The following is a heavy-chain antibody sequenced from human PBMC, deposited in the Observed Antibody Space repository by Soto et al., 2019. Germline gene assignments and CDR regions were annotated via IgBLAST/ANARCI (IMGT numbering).Heavy chain of an antibody. CDR2: TFYRSKWYN. CDR3: AKEGGKHYYYDAMDV. Sequence: QVQLQQSGPVLVKPSQTLSLTCAISGDSVSSNSAAWSWIRQSPSRGLEWLGRTFYRSKWYNDYAVSVKGRITINPETSKNQFSLHLNSVTPEDTAVYYCAKEGGKHYYYDAMDVWGQGTTVTVSS. D-gene: IGHD1-26*01. CDR1: GDSVSSNSAA. J-gene: IGHJ6*02. V-gene: IGHV6-1*01.